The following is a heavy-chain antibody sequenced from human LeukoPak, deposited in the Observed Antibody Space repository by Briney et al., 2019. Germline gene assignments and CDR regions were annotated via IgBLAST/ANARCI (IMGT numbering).Heavy chain of an antibody. CDR3: ARLSDARGGRY. CDR2: ISSSSSYI. CDR1: GFTFSSYE. V-gene: IGHV3-21*01. Sequence: PGGSLRLSCAASGFTFSSYEMNWVRQAPGKGLEWVSSISSSSSYIYYADSVKGRFTISRDNAKNSLYLQMNSLRAEDTAVYYCARLSDARGGRYWGQGTLVTVSS. D-gene: IGHD3-10*01. J-gene: IGHJ4*02.